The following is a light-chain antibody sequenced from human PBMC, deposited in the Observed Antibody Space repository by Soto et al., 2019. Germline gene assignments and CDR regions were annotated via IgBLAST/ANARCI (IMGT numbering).Light chain of an antibody. V-gene: IGKV3-15*01. CDR2: GAS. Sequence: EVVMTQSPATLSVSPGERATLSCRASQSVFTNLAWFQQRPGQAPRLLISGASTRATGIPARFSGSGSGAEFTLTISSLQSEDFAVYYCQQYNNWPYTFGQGTNLEI. CDR3: QQYNNWPYT. CDR1: QSVFTN. J-gene: IGKJ2*01.